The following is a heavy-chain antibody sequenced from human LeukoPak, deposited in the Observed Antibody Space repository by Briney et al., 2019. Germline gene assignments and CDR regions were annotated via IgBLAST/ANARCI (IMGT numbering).Heavy chain of an antibody. Sequence: SETLSLTCAVSGGSISSGTYSWSWIRQPPGKGLEWIGYSYYSGRTYYNPSLKSRITISVDTSKNQLSLKLSSVAAADTAVYYCARGDYGDYHDAFEIWGQGTVVTVSS. D-gene: IGHD4-17*01. CDR2: SYYSGRT. CDR3: ARGDYGDYHDAFEI. V-gene: IGHV4-30-4*07. CDR1: GGSISSGTYS. J-gene: IGHJ3*02.